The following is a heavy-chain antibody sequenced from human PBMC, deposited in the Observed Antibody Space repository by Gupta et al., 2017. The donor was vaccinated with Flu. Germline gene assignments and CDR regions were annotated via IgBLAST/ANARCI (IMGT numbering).Heavy chain of an antibody. J-gene: IGHJ4*02. V-gene: IGHV2-5*01. Sequence: QITLKESGPTLVKPTQTLTLTCTFSGFSLSTSGVGVGWIRQPPGKALEWLALIYWNDDKRYSPSLKSRLTITKDTSKNQVVLTMTNMDPVDTATYYCAHDYCTNGVCLALGYWGQGTLVTVSS. CDR3: AHDYCTNGVCLALGY. D-gene: IGHD2-8*01. CDR1: GFSLSTSGVG. CDR2: IYWNDDK.